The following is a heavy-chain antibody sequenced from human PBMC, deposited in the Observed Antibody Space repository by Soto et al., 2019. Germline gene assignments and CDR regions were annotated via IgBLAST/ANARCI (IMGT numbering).Heavy chain of an antibody. D-gene: IGHD5-12*01. Sequence: GGSLRLSCAASGFTFDDYAMHWVRQAPGKGLEWVSGISWNSGSIGYADSVKGRFTISRDNAKNSLYLQMNSLRAEDTALYYCAKQMAMGYGGFDYWGQGTLVTVSS. CDR3: AKQMAMGYGGFDY. CDR2: ISWNSGSI. V-gene: IGHV3-9*01. J-gene: IGHJ4*02. CDR1: GFTFDDYA.